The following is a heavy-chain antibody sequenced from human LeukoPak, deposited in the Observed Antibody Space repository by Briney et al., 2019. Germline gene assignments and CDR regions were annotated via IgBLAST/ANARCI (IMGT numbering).Heavy chain of an antibody. CDR3: AREGDYYDSSGYYYPWGAFGI. CDR2: ISYDGSNK. D-gene: IGHD3-22*01. V-gene: IGHV3-30-3*01. CDR1: GFTFSSYA. Sequence: PGRSLRLSCAASGFTFSSYAMHWVRQAPGKGLEWVAVISYDGSNKYYADSVKGRFTISRDNSKNTLYLQMNSLRAEDTAVYYCAREGDYYDSSGYYYPWGAFGIWGQGTMVTISS. J-gene: IGHJ3*02.